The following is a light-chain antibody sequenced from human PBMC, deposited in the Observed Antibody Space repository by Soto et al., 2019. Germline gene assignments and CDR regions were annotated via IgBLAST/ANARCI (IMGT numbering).Light chain of an antibody. CDR2: AAS. Sequence: DIQMTQSPSSLSASVGERVTITCRASQSMNSFLNWYQQKPGKAPNLLIYAASSLQSGVPSRFSGSGSGTDFTLTISRLEPEDFAVYYCQQYGSSLWTFGQGTKVDIK. V-gene: IGKV1-39*01. J-gene: IGKJ1*01. CDR1: QSMNSF. CDR3: QQYGSSLWT.